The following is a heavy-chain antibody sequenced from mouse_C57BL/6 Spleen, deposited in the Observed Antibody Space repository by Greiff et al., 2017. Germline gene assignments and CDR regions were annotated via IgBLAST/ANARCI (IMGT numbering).Heavy chain of an antibody. CDR3: ARTITTVVATNFDY. V-gene: IGHV1-85*01. J-gene: IGHJ2*01. Sequence: QVQLQQSGPELVKPGASVKLSCKASGYTFTSYDINWVKPRPGQGLEWIGWIYPRDGSTKYNEKFKGKATLTVDTSSSTAYMELHSLTSEDSAVYFCARTITTVVATNFDYWGQGTTLTVSS. CDR2: IYPRDGST. CDR1: GYTFTSYD. D-gene: IGHD1-1*01.